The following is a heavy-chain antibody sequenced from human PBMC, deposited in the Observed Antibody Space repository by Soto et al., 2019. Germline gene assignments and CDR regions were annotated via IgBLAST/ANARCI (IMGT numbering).Heavy chain of an antibody. V-gene: IGHV3-23*01. J-gene: IGHJ6*02. CDR2: ISGSGVST. CDR1: GFTFSSCA. Sequence: GGSLRLSCAASGFTFSSCAMTWVRQAPGKGLECVSAISGSGVSTYYADSVKGRFTISRDNSKNTLYLQMNSLRAEDTAVYYCAKDLYDRYYYGMDVWGQGTTVTVSS. CDR3: AKDLYDRYYYGMDV. D-gene: IGHD3-16*01.